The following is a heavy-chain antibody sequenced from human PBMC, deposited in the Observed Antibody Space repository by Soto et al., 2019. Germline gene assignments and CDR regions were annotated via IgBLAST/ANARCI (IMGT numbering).Heavy chain of an antibody. CDR2: ISWNSGSI. J-gene: IGHJ3*02. Sequence: EVQLVESGGGLVQPGRSLRLSCAASGFTFDDYAMHWVRQAPGKGLEWVSGISWNSGSIGYVDSVKGRFTISRDNAKNSLYLQMNSLRAEDTALYYCAKDLHYGGDAFDIWGQGTMVTVSS. V-gene: IGHV3-9*01. D-gene: IGHD4-17*01. CDR3: AKDLHYGGDAFDI. CDR1: GFTFDDYA.